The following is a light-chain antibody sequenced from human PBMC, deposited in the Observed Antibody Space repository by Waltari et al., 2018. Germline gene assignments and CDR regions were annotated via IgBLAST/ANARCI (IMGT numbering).Light chain of an antibody. J-gene: IGKJ1*01. CDR1: QSVSRF. Sequence: EIVLPQSPGTLSLSPGGRPTLSCRARQSVSRFLAWYQQKPGQAPRLLIYDASSRATGIPDRFSGSGSGTDFSLTISRLEPEDFAVYYCQKYGSLPATFGQGTKVEIK. CDR2: DAS. CDR3: QKYGSLPAT. V-gene: IGKV3-20*01.